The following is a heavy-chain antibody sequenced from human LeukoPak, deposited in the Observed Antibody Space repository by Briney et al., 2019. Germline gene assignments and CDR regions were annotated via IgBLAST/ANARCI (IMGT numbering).Heavy chain of an antibody. J-gene: IGHJ6*02. V-gene: IGHV4-4*07. CDR2: IHTSGST. D-gene: IGHD5-12*01. CDR1: GGSISSYY. CDR3: ARDQGYGLNYYYYYGMDV. Sequence: SETLSLTCTVSGGSISSYYWSWIRQPAGKGLEWIGRIHTSGSTNYNPSLKSRVTMSVDTSKNQFSLKLSSVTAADTAVYYCARDQGYGLNYYYYYGMDVWGQGTTVTVSS.